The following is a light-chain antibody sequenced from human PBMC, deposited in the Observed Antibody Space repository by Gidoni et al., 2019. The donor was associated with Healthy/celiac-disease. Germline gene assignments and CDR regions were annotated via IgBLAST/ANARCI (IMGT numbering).Light chain of an antibody. CDR3: QQYYSTPFT. CDR1: QSVLYRSNNKNY. CDR2: WAS. V-gene: IGKV4-1*01. Sequence: DIVMTQSPDSLAVSLGERATINCKSSQSVLYRSNNKNYLAWYQQKPGQPHKLLIYWASTRESGVPDRFSGSGSGTDFTLTISSLQAEDVAVYYCQQYYSTPFTFGPGTKVDIK. J-gene: IGKJ3*01.